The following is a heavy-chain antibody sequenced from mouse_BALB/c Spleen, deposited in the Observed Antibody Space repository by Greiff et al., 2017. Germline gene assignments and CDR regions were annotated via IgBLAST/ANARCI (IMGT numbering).Heavy chain of an antibody. CDR3: ARGANWDDAMDY. Sequence: VQLKQSGAELVRPGALVKLSCKASGFNIKDYYMHWVKQRPEQGLEWIGWIDPENGNTKYDPKFQGKATITADTSSNTAYLQLSSLTSEDTAVYYCARGANWDDAMDYWGQGTSVTVSS. V-gene: IGHV14-1*02. J-gene: IGHJ4*01. CDR1: GFNIKDYY. CDR2: IDPENGNT. D-gene: IGHD4-1*01.